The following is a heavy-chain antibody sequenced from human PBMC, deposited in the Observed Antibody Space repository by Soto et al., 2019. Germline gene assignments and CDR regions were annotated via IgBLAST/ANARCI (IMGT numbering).Heavy chain of an antibody. CDR1: GYTFTSYA. CDR2: INAGNGNT. CDR3: ASSYIAAAPYGMDV. J-gene: IGHJ6*02. V-gene: IGHV1-3*01. Sequence: ASVKVSCKASGYTFTSYAMHWVRQAPGQRLEWMGWINAGNGNTKYSQKFQGRVTITRDTPASTAYMELSSLRSEDTAVYYCASSYIAAAPYGMDVWGQGTTVTVSS. D-gene: IGHD6-13*01.